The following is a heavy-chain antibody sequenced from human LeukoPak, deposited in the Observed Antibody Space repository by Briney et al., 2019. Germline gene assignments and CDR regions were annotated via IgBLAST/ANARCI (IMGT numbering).Heavy chain of an antibody. CDR2: ISSGSGYK. V-gene: IGHV3-21*04. CDR3: ARERHYYDSSGYDYGGFFDY. D-gene: IGHD3-22*01. CDR1: GFTFSSYS. J-gene: IGHJ4*02. Sequence: PGGSLRLSCAASGFTFSSYSMNWVRQAPGKGLEWVSSISSGSGYKYYADSMKGRFTISRDNAKNSLYLQMNSLRAEDTAVYYCARERHYYDSSGYDYGGFFDYWGLGTLVTVSS.